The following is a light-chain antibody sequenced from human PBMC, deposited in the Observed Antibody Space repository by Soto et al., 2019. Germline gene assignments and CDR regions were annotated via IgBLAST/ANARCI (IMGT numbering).Light chain of an antibody. CDR1: QSVTSSY. J-gene: IGKJ5*01. CDR2: GAS. V-gene: IGKV3-20*01. CDR3: QQYGNSPIT. Sequence: EIVLTQSPGTLSLSPGERATLSCRASQSVTSSYLAWYQQKPGQAPRLPIDGASSRATGVPDRFSGTGSGTDFTLTISRLEPEDFAVFYCQQYGNSPITFGQGTRMEIK.